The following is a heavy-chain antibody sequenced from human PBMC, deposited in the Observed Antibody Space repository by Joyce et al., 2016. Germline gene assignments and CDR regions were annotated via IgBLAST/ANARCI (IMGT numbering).Heavy chain of an antibody. Sequence: GFTFTNDAMSWVRQAPGKGLEWVSLITGSGDRTYYVDSVKGRFTISRDNSRNTLYLQMNSLRAEDTAVYYCEKDWAVTMTPPYFDNWGQGTLVSVSS. CDR1: GFTFTNDA. CDR2: ITGSGDRT. V-gene: IGHV3-23*01. D-gene: IGHD3-22*01. J-gene: IGHJ4*02. CDR3: EKDWAVTMTPPYFDN.